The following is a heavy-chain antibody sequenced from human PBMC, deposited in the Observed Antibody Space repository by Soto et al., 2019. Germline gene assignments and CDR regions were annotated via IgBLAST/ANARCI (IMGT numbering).Heavy chain of an antibody. J-gene: IGHJ4*02. CDR3: ARRGTAIDY. CDR2: ISAYNGNT. Sequence: QVQLVQSGAEVKKPGASVKVSCKTSGYTFTNFGLSWVRQAPGQGLGWMGWISAYNGNTNYAQNFQGRVTMTTDTSTSTAYMEPRSLRSDDTAVYYCARRGTAIDYWGQGTLVTVSS. CDR1: GYTFTNFG. D-gene: IGHD2-21*02. V-gene: IGHV1-18*01.